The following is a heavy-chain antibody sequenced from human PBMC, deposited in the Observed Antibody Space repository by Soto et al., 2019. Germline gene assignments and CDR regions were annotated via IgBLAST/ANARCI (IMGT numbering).Heavy chain of an antibody. Sequence: GGSLRLSCAASGFTVSSNYMSCVRQAPGKGLEWVSVIYSGGSTYYADSVKGRFTISRHNSKNTLYLQMNSLRAEDTAVYYCARGGIDDFWSGDRLYYMDVWGKGTTVTVSS. V-gene: IGHV3-53*04. CDR2: IYSGGST. CDR1: GFTVSSNY. J-gene: IGHJ6*03. D-gene: IGHD3-3*01. CDR3: ARGGIDDFWSGDRLYYMDV.